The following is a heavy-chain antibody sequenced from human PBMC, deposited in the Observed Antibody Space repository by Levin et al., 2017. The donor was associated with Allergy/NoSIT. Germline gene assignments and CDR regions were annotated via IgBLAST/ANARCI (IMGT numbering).Heavy chain of an antibody. D-gene: IGHD2-2*01. V-gene: IGHV3-20*04. J-gene: IGHJ6*03. Sequence: LSLTCAASGFTFDDSGMSWVRQAPGKGLEWVSGINWNGGSTGYADSVKGRFTISRDNAKNSLYLQMNSLRAEDTALYYCARGECSSTSCFSHYYYYMDVWGKGTTVTVSS. CDR3: ARGECSSTSCFSHYYYYMDV. CDR2: INWNGGST. CDR1: GFTFDDSG.